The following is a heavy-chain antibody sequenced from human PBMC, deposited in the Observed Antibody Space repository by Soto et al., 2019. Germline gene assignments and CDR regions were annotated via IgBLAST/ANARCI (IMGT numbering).Heavy chain of an antibody. J-gene: IGHJ6*02. D-gene: IGHD1-26*01. CDR3: ARSREPGVHYGLDV. Sequence: EVQLVESGGGLVQPGGSLRLSCAGSGFIFSTYTMNWVRQAPGKGLEWLAYITGPSTTISSRDGVKGRFTISRDNAKRSLFLQLVRLRDDDTAVYYCARSREPGVHYGLDVWGPGTTVTVSS. V-gene: IGHV3-48*02. CDR1: GFIFSTYT. CDR2: ITGPSTTI.